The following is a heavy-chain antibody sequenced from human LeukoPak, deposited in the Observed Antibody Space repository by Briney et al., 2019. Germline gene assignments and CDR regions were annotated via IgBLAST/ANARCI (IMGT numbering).Heavy chain of an antibody. CDR2: IYYSGST. D-gene: IGHD2-2*01. J-gene: IGHJ3*02. Sequence: SETLSLTCAVSGGSISSYYWSWIRQPPGKGLEWIGYIYYSGSTNYNPSLKSRVTISVDTSKNQFSLKLSSVTAADTAVYYCARATHCSSATCYAFDIWGQGTMVTVSS. V-gene: IGHV4-59*01. CDR1: GGSISSYY. CDR3: ARATHCSSATCYAFDI.